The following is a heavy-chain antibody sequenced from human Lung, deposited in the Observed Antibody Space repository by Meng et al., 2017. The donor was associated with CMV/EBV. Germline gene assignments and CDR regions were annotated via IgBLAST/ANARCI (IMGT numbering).Heavy chain of an antibody. CDR3: AFSFGADYGSGIRDY. Sequence: SETLSLTCIVSGDSITSSSYYWGWIREPPGKGLEWIGSTYYSANTYYNPSLKSRVTISVDTSQNQFSLTLTSVTAADTAVYYCAFSFGADYGSGIRDYWGQGXLVTVSS. V-gene: IGHV4-39*01. CDR1: GDSITSSSYY. J-gene: IGHJ4*02. D-gene: IGHD3-10*01. CDR2: TYYSANT.